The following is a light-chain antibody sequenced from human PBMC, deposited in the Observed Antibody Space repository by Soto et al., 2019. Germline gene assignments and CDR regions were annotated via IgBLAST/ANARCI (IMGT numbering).Light chain of an antibody. CDR1: SSDIGSYNH. Sequence: QSALTQPASVSGSPGQSITISCSGTSSDIGSYNHVAWYQQFPGKSPKLMIYAVSDRPSGVSDRFSGSKSGITASLTISGLQTEDEADYYCCSYTTTNTLVFGGGTKLTVL. V-gene: IGLV2-14*03. CDR2: AVS. J-gene: IGLJ3*02. CDR3: CSYTTTNTLV.